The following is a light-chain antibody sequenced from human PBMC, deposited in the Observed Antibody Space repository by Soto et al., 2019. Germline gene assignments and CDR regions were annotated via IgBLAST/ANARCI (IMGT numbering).Light chain of an antibody. Sequence: QSVLTQPPSASGTPRQRVTISCSGSSSDIVSNTVNWYQQLPGTAPTLLIYNNQRTPGVPDCFSGSKSGTSASLAISGVQSEDEADYYCAAWDDSLNGWVFAGGTELTVL. V-gene: IGLV1-44*01. CDR3: AAWDDSLNGWV. CDR1: SSDIVSNT. CDR2: NN. J-gene: IGLJ3*02.